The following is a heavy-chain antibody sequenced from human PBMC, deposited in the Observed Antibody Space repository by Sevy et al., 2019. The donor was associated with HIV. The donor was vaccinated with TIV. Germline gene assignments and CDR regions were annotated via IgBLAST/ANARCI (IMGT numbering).Heavy chain of an antibody. Sequence: ASVKVSCKGSGYTFTNYGLIWVRQAPGHGLEYMGRINTNSGNQTFAPGFAGRFVFSLDTSVSTAFLQIDSLKAEDTALYYCARAHYNYFDTWGQGSLVTVSS. CDR2: INTNSGNQ. CDR1: GYTFTNYG. D-gene: IGHD3-9*01. V-gene: IGHV7-4-1*01. J-gene: IGHJ4*02. CDR3: ARAHYNYFDT.